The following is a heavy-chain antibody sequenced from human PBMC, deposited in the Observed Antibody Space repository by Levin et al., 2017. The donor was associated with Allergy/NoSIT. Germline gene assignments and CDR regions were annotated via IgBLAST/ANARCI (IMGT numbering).Heavy chain of an antibody. CDR3: ARDSETSTWSWFDY. Sequence: SEILSLTCKVSGDSIDRGEHYWSWLRQRPGKGLEWLGFVSYSGTTNNNPSLNSRLSISVDTSKNEFFLRLYSVTAADTAVYYCARDSETSTWSWFDYWGQGAQVTVSS. V-gene: IGHV4-31*03. D-gene: IGHD6-13*01. CDR2: VSYSGTT. J-gene: IGHJ4*02. CDR1: GDSIDRGEHY.